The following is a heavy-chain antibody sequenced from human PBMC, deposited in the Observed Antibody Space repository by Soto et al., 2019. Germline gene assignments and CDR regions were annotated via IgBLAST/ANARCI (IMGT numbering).Heavy chain of an antibody. CDR2: ISGSGGST. D-gene: IGHD3-16*02. CDR1: GFTFSSYA. CDR3: ANVRYDYVWWSYRYTGLGY. J-gene: IGHJ4*02. V-gene: IGHV3-23*01. Sequence: EVQLLESGGGLVQPGGYLRLSCAASGFTFSSYAMSWVRQAPGKGLEWVSAISGSGGSTYYADSEKGRFTISRDNSKNTLYLQMNSLTAEDKAVYYCANVRYDYVWWSYRYTGLGYRGQGTLFTVSS.